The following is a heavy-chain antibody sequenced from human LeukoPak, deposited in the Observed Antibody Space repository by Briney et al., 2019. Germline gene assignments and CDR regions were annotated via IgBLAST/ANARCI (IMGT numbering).Heavy chain of an antibody. V-gene: IGHV1-69*04. Sequence: ASVKVSCKASGGTFSSYAISWVRQAPGQGLEWMGRIIPILGIANYAQKFRGRVTITADKSTSTAYMELSSLRSEDTAVYYCARDFSSGWPHAFDIWGQGTMVTVSS. CDR1: GGTFSSYA. CDR3: ARDFSSGWPHAFDI. D-gene: IGHD6-19*01. J-gene: IGHJ3*02. CDR2: IIPILGIA.